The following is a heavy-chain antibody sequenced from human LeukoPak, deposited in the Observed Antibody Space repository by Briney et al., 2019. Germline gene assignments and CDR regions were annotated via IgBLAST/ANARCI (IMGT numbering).Heavy chain of an antibody. CDR3: ARGPRQWLVYWSYYYYYGMDV. CDR1: GGSISSGDYY. CDR2: IYYSGST. D-gene: IGHD6-19*01. V-gene: IGHV4-30-4*01. J-gene: IGHJ6*02. Sequence: SETLSLTCTVSGGSISSGDYYWSWIRQPPGKGLEWIGYIYYSGSTYYNPSLKSRVTISVDTSKNQFSLKLSSVTAADTAVYYCARGPRQWLVYWSYYYYYGMDVWGQGTTVTVSS.